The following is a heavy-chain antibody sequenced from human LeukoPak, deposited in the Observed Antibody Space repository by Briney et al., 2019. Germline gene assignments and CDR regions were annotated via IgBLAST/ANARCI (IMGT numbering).Heavy chain of an antibody. V-gene: IGHV3-48*03. J-gene: IGHJ4*02. CDR2: ISSSGSTI. Sequence: GGSLRLSCAASGFTFSSYEMNWVRQAPGKGLEWVSYISSSGSTIYYADSVKGRFTISRGNAKNSLYLQMNSLRAEDTAVYYCARKYYYGSGSYYLSYFDYWGQGTLVTVSS. D-gene: IGHD3-10*01. CDR1: GFTFSSYE. CDR3: ARKYYYGSGSYYLSYFDY.